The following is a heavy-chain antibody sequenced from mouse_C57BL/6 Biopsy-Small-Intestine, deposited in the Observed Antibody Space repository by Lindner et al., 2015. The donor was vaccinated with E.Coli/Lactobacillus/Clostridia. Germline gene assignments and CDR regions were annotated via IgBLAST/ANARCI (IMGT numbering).Heavy chain of an antibody. CDR1: GYTFTNYI. V-gene: IGHV1-14*01. Sequence: VQLQESGPDLEKPGASVKMSCKASGYTFTNYIMHWVKQKPGQGLEWIGYINPYDAGTYYNEKFKGKATLTSDKSSSTAHMELSSLTFEDSAVYYCAREASPYYTMDFWGQGTAVTVSS. D-gene: IGHD6-1*01. CDR3: AREASPYYTMDF. J-gene: IGHJ4*01. CDR2: INPYDAGT.